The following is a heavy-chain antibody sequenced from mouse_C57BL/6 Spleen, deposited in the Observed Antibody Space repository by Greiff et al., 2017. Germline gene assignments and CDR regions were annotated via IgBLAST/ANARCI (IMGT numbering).Heavy chain of an antibody. V-gene: IGHV1-42*01. CDR2: INPSTGGT. Sequence: VQLQQPGAELVKPGASVKISCKASGYSFTGYYMNWVKQSPEKSLEWIGEINPSTGGTTYNQKFKAKDTLTVDKSSSTAYMQLKSLTSEDSAVYYCARSLSYDPFAYWGQGTLVTVSA. CDR1: GYSFTGYY. CDR3: ARSLSYDPFAY. J-gene: IGHJ3*01. D-gene: IGHD2-3*01.